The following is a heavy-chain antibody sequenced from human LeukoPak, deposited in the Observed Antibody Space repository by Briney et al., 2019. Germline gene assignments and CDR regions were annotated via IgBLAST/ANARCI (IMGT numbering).Heavy chain of an antibody. V-gene: IGHV3-30*18. CDR2: ISYDASNK. Sequence: QSGGSLRLSCAASGFTFTNYGVHWVRQAPGKGLEWVAVISYDASNKYYADSVKGRFTISRDNSKNTLYLQMNSLRAEDSAIYYCAKDTAYFFGSGSYYGGDYWGQGTLVTVSS. D-gene: IGHD3-10*01. CDR1: GFTFTNYG. CDR3: AKDTAYFFGSGSYYGGDY. J-gene: IGHJ4*02.